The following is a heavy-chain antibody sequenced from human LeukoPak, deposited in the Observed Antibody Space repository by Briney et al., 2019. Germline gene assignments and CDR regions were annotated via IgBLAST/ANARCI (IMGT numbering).Heavy chain of an antibody. V-gene: IGHV4-34*01. CDR2: VNDRETA. Sequence: SETLSLTCAVYGGSFSGYYWSWVRQPPGKGLEWIGEVNDRETANYNPSLKSRVTMSVDMSRNQFSLKLTSVTAADTAMYYCARETAAAGSFIAIHDYXGQGTLVTVSS. CDR1: GGSFSGYY. J-gene: IGHJ4*02. D-gene: IGHD6-13*01. CDR3: ARETAAAGSFIAIHDY.